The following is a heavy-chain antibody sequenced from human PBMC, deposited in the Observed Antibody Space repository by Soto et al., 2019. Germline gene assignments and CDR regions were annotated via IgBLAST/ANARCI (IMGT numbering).Heavy chain of an antibody. D-gene: IGHD6-19*01. CDR3: ERGKQAVAADY. CDR2: ISYDGSNR. J-gene: IGHJ4*02. Sequence: QVQLVESGGGVVQPGRSLRLSCAASGLTLSNYAMQWVRQAPGKGLEWVAVISYDGSNRYYADSVKGRFTISRDNSKNTLYLKMHSLRAEDTAVYYCERGKQAVAADYWGQGTLVTVSS. CDR1: GLTLSNYA. V-gene: IGHV3-30-3*01.